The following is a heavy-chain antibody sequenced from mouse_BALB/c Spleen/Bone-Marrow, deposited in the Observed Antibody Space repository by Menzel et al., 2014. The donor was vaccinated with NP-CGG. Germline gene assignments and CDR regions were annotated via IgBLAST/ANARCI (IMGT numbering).Heavy chain of an antibody. CDR1: GYSFTGYN. D-gene: IGHD4-1*01. CDR3: ALSGSCFDY. V-gene: IGHV1-39*01. CDR2: IDPYYGGT. Sequence: HLVESGPELVKPGASVKISCKASGYSFTGYNMNWVKQSNGKSLEWIGNIDPYYGGTSYNQKFKGKATLTVDKSSSTPYILLKAQPSEDSAGYYCALSGSCFDYWGQGTPLTVSS. J-gene: IGHJ2*01.